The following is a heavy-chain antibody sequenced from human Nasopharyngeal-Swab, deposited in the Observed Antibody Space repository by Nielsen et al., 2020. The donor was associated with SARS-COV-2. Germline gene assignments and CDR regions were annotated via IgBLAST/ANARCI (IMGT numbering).Heavy chain of an antibody. CDR3: TRDQRTFDWPPMDV. Sequence: GGSLRFSCAASGFTFSSYWMHWVRQAPGKGLVWVSRINTDGSETGYADSVTGRFTISRDNTKNTLSLQMNSRRAEDTGIYYCTRDQRTFDWPPMDVWGQGTTVTVSS. CDR1: GFTFSSYW. V-gene: IGHV3-74*01. D-gene: IGHD3-9*01. CDR2: INTDGSET. J-gene: IGHJ6*02.